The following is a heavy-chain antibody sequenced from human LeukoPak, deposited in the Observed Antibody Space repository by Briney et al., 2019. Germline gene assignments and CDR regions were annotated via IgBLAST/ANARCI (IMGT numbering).Heavy chain of an antibody. D-gene: IGHD1-1*01. CDR3: ARDGGATRSFDY. J-gene: IGHJ4*02. CDR1: GFTFSSYE. Sequence: PGGSLRLTCAASGFTFSSYEMNWVRQAPGKGLEWFSYTSNSGSTIYYADSVKGRFTISRDNAKNSLYLQMNSLRAEDTAVYYCARDGGATRSFDYWGQGTLVTVSS. V-gene: IGHV3-48*03. CDR2: TSNSGSTI.